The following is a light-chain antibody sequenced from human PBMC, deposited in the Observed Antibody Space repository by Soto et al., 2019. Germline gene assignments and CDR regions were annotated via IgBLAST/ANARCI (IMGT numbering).Light chain of an antibody. CDR3: SSYTTISNDV. CDR1: SRDVGGYNY. J-gene: IGLJ1*01. V-gene: IGLV2-14*01. Sequence: QSVLTQPASVSGSPGQSITISCTGTSRDVGGYNYVSWYQQHPGKAPKLMIYDVRNRPSGVSNRFSGSKSVNTASLTISGLQAEDEAEYYCSSYTTISNDVVGTGTQLSVL. CDR2: DVR.